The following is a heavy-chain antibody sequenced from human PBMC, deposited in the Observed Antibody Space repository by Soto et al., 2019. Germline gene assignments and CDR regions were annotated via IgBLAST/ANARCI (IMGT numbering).Heavy chain of an antibody. V-gene: IGHV4-38-2*02. CDR3: ARHPPYYDFWSGFPRSGWFDP. D-gene: IGHD3-3*01. CDR1: HFSVTNNKY. J-gene: IGHJ5*02. Sequence: PSETLSLTCTVSHFSVTNNKYWSWVRQSPGKPLEWIGDICHSGTTYYNPSLSSRVTMSVDTSKNQFSLMLTSVTAADTAVYYCARHPPYYDFWSGFPRSGWFDPWGQGTLVTVSS. CDR2: ICHSGTT.